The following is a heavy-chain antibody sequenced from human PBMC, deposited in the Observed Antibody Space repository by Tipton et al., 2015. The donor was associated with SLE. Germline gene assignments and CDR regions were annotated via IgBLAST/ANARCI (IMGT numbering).Heavy chain of an antibody. J-gene: IGHJ4*02. V-gene: IGHV4-59*08. Sequence: TLSLTCIVSGGITHNYWSWIRQSPGRGLEWIGYIYYSGSTDYNPSLKSRVTISLDKSKNQFSLKLNSVPASDTAVYYCARAYTYGYPYFDYWGQGTLVTVSS. CDR1: GGITHNY. CDR3: ARAYTYGYPYFDY. CDR2: IYYSGST. D-gene: IGHD2-21*01.